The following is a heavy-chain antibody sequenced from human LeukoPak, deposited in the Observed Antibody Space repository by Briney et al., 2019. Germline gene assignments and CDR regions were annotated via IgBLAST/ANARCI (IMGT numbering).Heavy chain of an antibody. CDR3: ARGVWFGESWAGY. CDR2: FSGSAGTT. Sequence: GGSLRLSCAASGFTFSSYAMTWVRQAPGKGLEWVSAFSGSAGTTYYADSVKGRFTNSRDNSKNTLYLQMNSLKAEDTAVYYCARGVWFGESWAGYWGQGTLVTVSS. V-gene: IGHV3-23*01. D-gene: IGHD3-10*01. CDR1: GFTFSSYA. J-gene: IGHJ4*02.